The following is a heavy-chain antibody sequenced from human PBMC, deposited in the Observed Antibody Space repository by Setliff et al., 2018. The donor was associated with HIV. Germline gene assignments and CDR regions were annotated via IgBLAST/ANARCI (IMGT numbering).Heavy chain of an antibody. D-gene: IGHD3-22*01. J-gene: IGHJ4*02. CDR1: GYTFTGYY. Sequence: ASVKVSCKASGYTFTGYYMHWVRQAPGQGPEWMGWINPNSGDTYYAQKFQGSVTMTRDTSINTVYMELTRLRSDDTAVYYCVRAPYYYDNSGYYYDWGQGTRVTVS. V-gene: IGHV1-2*02. CDR3: VRAPYYYDNSGYYYD. CDR2: INPNSGDT.